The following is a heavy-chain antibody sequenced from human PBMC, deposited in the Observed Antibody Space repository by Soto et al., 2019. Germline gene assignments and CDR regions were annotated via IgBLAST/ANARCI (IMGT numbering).Heavy chain of an antibody. V-gene: IGHV1-3*01. CDR2: INVVNGNT. CDR3: ARAPYGSSLDY. D-gene: IGHD4-17*01. CDR1: GYTITSYA. J-gene: IGHJ4*02. Sequence: VASVKVSCKASGYTITSYAMHWVRQAPGQRLEWMVWINVVNGNTYYSQKFQGRVTIIRGTSASTAYMELSSLRSEVTAVYYCARAPYGSSLDYWGQGTLVTVSS.